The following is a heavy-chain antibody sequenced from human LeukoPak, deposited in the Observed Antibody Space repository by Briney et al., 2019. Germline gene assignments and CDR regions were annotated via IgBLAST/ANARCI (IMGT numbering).Heavy chain of an antibody. CDR1: GYTFTSYG. J-gene: IGHJ6*02. Sequence: GASVKVSCKASGYTFTSYGISWVRQAPGQGLEWMGWISAYNGNTNYAQKLQGRVTMTTDTSTSTAYMELRSLRSDDTAVYYCARDCYSMELRYFDWLLPYYYGMDVWGQGTTVTVSS. CDR3: ARDCYSMELRYFDWLLPYYYGMDV. D-gene: IGHD3-9*01. V-gene: IGHV1-18*01. CDR2: ISAYNGNT.